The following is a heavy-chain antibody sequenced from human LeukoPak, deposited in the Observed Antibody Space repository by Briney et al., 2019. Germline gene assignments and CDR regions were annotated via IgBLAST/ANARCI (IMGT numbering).Heavy chain of an antibody. CDR3: ARGPNMVRRVNFHY. CDR2: INQDGSNK. V-gene: IGHV3-7*03. CDR1: GFTFSSDC. J-gene: IGHJ4*02. D-gene: IGHD3-10*01. Sequence: PGGSLRLSCAASGFTFSSDCMNWVRQAPGKGLELVANINQDGSNKYYVDSVKGRFTISRDNAKNSLYLQMNSLRAENTAEYYCARGPNMVRRVNFHYRGQGTLVTVSS.